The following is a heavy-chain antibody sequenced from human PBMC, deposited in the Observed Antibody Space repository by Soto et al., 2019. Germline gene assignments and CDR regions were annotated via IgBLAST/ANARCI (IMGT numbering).Heavy chain of an antibody. J-gene: IGHJ4*02. D-gene: IGHD1-7*01. CDR1: GFTFSSYG. CDR3: ASKPGTTNY. V-gene: IGHV3-33*01. Sequence: QVQLVESGGGVVQPGRSLRLSCAASGFTFSSYGMHWVRQAPGKGLEWVAVIWYDGSNKYYADSVKGRFTISRDNSENTLYLQMNSLRAEDTAVYYCASKPGTTNYWGQGTLVTVSS. CDR2: IWYDGSNK.